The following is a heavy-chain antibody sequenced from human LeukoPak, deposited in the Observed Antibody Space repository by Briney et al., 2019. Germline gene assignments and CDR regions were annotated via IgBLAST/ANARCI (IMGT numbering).Heavy chain of an antibody. CDR2: IYYSGST. J-gene: IGHJ3*02. Sequence: PSETLSLTCTVSGGSISSYYWSWIRQPPGKGLEWIGYIYYSGSTNYNPSLKSRVTISVDTSKNQFSLKLSSVTAADTAVYYCARDTARLRLGELSFGDDAFDIWGQGTMVTVSS. CDR3: ARDTARLRLGELSFGDDAFDI. V-gene: IGHV4-59*01. D-gene: IGHD3-16*02. CDR1: GGSISSYY.